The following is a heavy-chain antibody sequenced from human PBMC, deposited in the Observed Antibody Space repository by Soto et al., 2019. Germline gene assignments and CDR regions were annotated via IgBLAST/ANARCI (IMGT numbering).Heavy chain of an antibody. V-gene: IGHV4-31*03. CDR3: ARDFYGDYAYYMDV. CDR2: IYYSGST. CDR1: GGSISSGGYY. Sequence: SETLSLTCTVSGGSISSGGYYWSWIRQHPGKGLEWIGYIYYSGSTYYNPSLKSRVTISVDTSKNQFSLKLSSVTAADTAVYYCARDFYGDYAYYMDVWGKGTKVTVSS. J-gene: IGHJ6*03. D-gene: IGHD4-17*01.